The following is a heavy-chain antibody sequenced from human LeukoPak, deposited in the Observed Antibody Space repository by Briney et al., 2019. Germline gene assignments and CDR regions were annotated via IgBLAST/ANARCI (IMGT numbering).Heavy chain of an antibody. CDR1: GFIFNSYS. Sequence: PGGSLRLSCAASGFIFNSYSMNWVRQAPGKGLEWVSYISGGSGTIYYADSVKGRFTISKDNAKNSLYLQMNSLRDEDTAVYYCARGGSRLFDIWGQGTMVTVSS. CDR3: ARGGSRLFDI. J-gene: IGHJ3*02. D-gene: IGHD5/OR15-5a*01. CDR2: ISGGSGTI. V-gene: IGHV3-48*02.